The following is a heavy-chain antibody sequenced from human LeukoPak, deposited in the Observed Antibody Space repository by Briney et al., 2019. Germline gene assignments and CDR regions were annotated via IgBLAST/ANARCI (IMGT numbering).Heavy chain of an antibody. V-gene: IGHV4-61*01. D-gene: IGHD3-9*01. CDR3: ARSRGPNILTGYFMPYYFDY. CDR2: IYYSGST. J-gene: IGHJ4*02. CDR1: GGSVSSGTYY. Sequence: PSETLSLTCTVSGGSVSSGTYYWCWIRQPPGKGLEWIGYIYYSGSTNYNPYLKSRVTISVDTSKNQFSLKLSSVTAADTAVYYCARSRGPNILTGYFMPYYFDYWGQGALVTVSS.